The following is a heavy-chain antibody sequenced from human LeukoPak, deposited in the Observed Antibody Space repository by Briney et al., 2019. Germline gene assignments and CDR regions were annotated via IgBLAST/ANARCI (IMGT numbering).Heavy chain of an antibody. V-gene: IGHV3-64*01. D-gene: IGHD1-1*01. CDR3: ATNSTTGTSGAFDI. J-gene: IGHJ3*02. CDR2: ISSNGGST. Sequence: GGSLRLSCAASGFTFSSYAMRWVRQAPGKGLEYVSGISSNGGSTYYASSLKARFTISRDNSKNTLFLQMGSLRAEDMAVYYCATNSTTGTSGAFDIWGQGTMVTVSS. CDR1: GFTFSSYA.